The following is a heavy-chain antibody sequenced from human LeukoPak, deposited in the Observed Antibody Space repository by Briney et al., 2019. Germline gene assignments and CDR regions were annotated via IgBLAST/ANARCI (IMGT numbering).Heavy chain of an antibody. CDR2: INNNGGNI. V-gene: IGHV3-64D*06. CDR1: GFTFSRYA. D-gene: IGHD1-26*01. CDR3: VKDRSGTYSFDY. J-gene: IGHJ4*02. Sequence: GGSLRLSCAASGFTFSRYAMHWVRQAPGKGLEYVSFINNNGGNIYHADSVKGRFTITRDNSKNTLYLHMSSLRAEDTAVYYCVKDRSGTYSFDYWGQGTLVTVSA.